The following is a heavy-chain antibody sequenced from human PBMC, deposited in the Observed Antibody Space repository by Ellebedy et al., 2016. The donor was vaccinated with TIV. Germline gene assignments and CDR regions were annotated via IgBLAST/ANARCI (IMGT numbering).Heavy chain of an antibody. D-gene: IGHD2-21*01. V-gene: IGHV4-61*01. Sequence: SETLSLXCAVSRGSVSTGNYYWSWIRQPPGKGLEWIGYVYYSGSTNYNPSLKSRVTISVDTSKNQLSLKLSSVTAADTAVYYCARDLGVSDYWGQGTLVTVSS. CDR2: VYYSGST. CDR1: RGSVSTGNYY. CDR3: ARDLGVSDY. J-gene: IGHJ4*02.